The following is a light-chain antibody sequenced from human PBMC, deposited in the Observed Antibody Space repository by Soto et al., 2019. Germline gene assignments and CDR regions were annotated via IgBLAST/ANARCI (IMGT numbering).Light chain of an antibody. CDR2: DIS. CDR1: HSFSSSY. V-gene: IGKV3-15*01. CDR3: QQYNNWPS. J-gene: IGKJ5*01. Sequence: IVLTPSPGPLSFSPGERATLSFRASHSFSSSYLAWYQQRPGQAPRLLIYDISNRAAGVPARFSGSGSETEFTLTIRSLQSEDFAVYFCQQYNNWPSFGQGTRLEI.